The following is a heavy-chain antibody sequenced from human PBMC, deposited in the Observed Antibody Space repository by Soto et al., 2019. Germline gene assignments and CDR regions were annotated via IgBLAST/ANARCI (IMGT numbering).Heavy chain of an antibody. Sequence: PSETLSLTCAVSGASISSSNWWSWVRQPPGKGLEWIGKISHSGSTNYNPSLKSRVTISVDKSKKQFSLKLSSVTAADTAVYYCARDSHGYSSSSETFYCYGLDVWGLGTTVTVSS. CDR2: ISHSGST. CDR1: GASISSSNW. CDR3: ARDSHGYSSSSETFYCYGLDV. V-gene: IGHV4-4*02. D-gene: IGHD6-6*01. J-gene: IGHJ6*02.